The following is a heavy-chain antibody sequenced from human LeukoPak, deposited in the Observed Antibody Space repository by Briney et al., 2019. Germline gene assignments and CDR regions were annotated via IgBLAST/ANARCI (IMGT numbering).Heavy chain of an antibody. CDR2: IYYSGST. J-gene: IGHJ6*03. CDR1: GGSISSSSYY. D-gene: IGHD3-10*01. CDR3: ARGFSEHTMVRAYMDV. V-gene: IGHV4-39*07. Sequence: PSETLSLTCTVSGGSISSSSYYWGWIRQPPGKGLEWIGSIYYSGSTYYNPSLKSRVTISVDTSKNQFSLKLSSVTAADTAVYYCARGFSEHTMVRAYMDVWGKGTTVTVSS.